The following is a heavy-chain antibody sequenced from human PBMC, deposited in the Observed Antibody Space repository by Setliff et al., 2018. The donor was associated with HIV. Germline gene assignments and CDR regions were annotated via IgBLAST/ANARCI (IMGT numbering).Heavy chain of an antibody. CDR1: GYTFTNYC. Sequence: ASVKVSCKASGYTFTNYCIHWVRQAPGQGLEWLGMFNPSGGSTAYAQKFQGRVTMTRDTSTTTVYMELSRLRSDDTAVYYCARDRWELRTYYYYYGMDVWGQGTTVTVSS. V-gene: IGHV1-46*01. D-gene: IGHD1-26*01. CDR2: FNPSGGST. J-gene: IGHJ6*02. CDR3: ARDRWELRTYYYYYGMDV.